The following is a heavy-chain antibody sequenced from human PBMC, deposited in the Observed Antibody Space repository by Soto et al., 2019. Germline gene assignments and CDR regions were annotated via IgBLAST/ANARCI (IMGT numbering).Heavy chain of an antibody. Sequence: QLQLHESGPGLVKPSETLSLTCTVSGASISSSSYYWGWIRQPPGKGLEWIGSIYYSGSTYYNPSLKSRVTISXXTXKIXFSLKLSSVTAADTALYYCARLNAGTTYYYYGMDVWGQGTTVTVSS. J-gene: IGHJ6*02. CDR1: GASISSSSYY. D-gene: IGHD1-7*01. CDR2: IYYSGST. V-gene: IGHV4-39*01. CDR3: ARLNAGTTYYYYGMDV.